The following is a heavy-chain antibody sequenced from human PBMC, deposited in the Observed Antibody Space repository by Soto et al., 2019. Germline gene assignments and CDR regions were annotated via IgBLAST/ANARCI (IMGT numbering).Heavy chain of an antibody. V-gene: IGHV1-69*13. CDR3: VSFYGSGSYYPENYYYYGMDV. J-gene: IGHJ6*02. Sequence: SVKVSCKASGGTFSSYAISWVRQAPGQGLEWMGGIIPIFGTANYAQKFQGRVTITADESTSTAYMELSSLRSEDTAVYYCVSFYGSGSYYPENYYYYGMDVWGQGTTVTVSS. CDR2: IIPIFGTA. D-gene: IGHD3-10*01. CDR1: GGTFSSYA.